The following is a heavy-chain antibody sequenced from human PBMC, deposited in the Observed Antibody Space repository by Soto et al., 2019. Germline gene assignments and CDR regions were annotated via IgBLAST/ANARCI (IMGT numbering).Heavy chain of an antibody. V-gene: IGHV4-30-4*01. CDR3: ARVHERYCGGDCYSNRFDP. Sequence: QVQLQESGPGLVKPSQTLSLTCTVSGGSISSGDYYWSWIRQPPGKGLEWIGYIYYSGSTYYNPSLKRRVTISVDTSKNQFSLKLSSVTAADTAVYYCARVHERYCGGDCYSNRFDPWGQGTLVTVSS. D-gene: IGHD2-21*02. CDR1: GGSISSGDYY. J-gene: IGHJ5*02. CDR2: IYYSGST.